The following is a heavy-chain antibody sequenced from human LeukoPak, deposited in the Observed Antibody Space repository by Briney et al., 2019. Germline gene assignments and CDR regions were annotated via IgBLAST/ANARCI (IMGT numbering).Heavy chain of an antibody. CDR3: ARRTYDTSNIYYYYYMDV. CDR1: GYTFTSYD. J-gene: IGHJ6*03. Sequence: GASVTVSCKASGYTFTSYDINWVRQATGQGLEWMGWMNPNSGNTGYAQKFQGRVTMTRNTSISTAYMELSSLRSEDTAVYYCARRTYDTSNIYYYYYMDVWGKGTTGTVSS. V-gene: IGHV1-8*01. CDR2: MNPNSGNT. D-gene: IGHD3-22*01.